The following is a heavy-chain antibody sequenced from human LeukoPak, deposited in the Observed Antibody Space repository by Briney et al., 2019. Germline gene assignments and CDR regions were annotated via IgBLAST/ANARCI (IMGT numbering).Heavy chain of an antibody. CDR3: ARDRGYTYGYDY. V-gene: IGHV4-59*01. CDR1: GDSITSYY. Sequence: PSETLSLTCTVSGDSITSYYWSWIRQPPGKGLEWIGYIYYSGSTNYNPSLKSRDTISVDTSKTQFSLKLSSVTAADTAVYYCARDRGYTYGYDYWGQGTLVTVSS. J-gene: IGHJ4*02. CDR2: IYYSGST. D-gene: IGHD5-18*01.